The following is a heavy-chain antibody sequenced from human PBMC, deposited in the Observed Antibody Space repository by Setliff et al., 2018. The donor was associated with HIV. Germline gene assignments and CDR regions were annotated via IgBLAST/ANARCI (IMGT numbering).Heavy chain of an antibody. CDR2: IYYSGST. CDR1: GGSISSNNYF. J-gene: IGHJ6*03. V-gene: IGHV4-39*01. D-gene: IGHD3-3*01. CDR3: ARCYYNFWSGYPLDYMDV. Sequence: SETLSLTCTVSGGSISSNNYFWGWIRQPPEKGLEWIGSIYYSGSTYYNPSLKSRVTISIDTSRNQFSLNLNSVTAADTAVYYCARCYYNFWSGYPLDYMDVWGKGTTVTVSS.